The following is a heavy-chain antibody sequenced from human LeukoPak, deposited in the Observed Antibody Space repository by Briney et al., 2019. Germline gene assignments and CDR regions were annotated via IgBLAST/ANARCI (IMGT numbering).Heavy chain of an antibody. Sequence: SVKVSCKASGGTFSSYAISWVRQAPGQGLEWMGGIIPIFGTAHSAQKFLGRVTITTDESTSTAYMELSSLRSEDTAVYYCARDYADSSGYYYTSNNWFDPWGQGTLVTVSS. CDR1: GGTFSSYA. CDR2: IIPIFGTA. V-gene: IGHV1-69*05. CDR3: ARDYADSSGYYYTSNNWFDP. J-gene: IGHJ5*02. D-gene: IGHD3-22*01.